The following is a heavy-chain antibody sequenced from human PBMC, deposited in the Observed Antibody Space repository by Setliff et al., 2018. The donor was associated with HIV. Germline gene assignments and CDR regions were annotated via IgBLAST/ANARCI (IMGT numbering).Heavy chain of an antibody. CDR3: ARQPPLSVLQVWFDDY. Sequence: SETLSLTCDVSGFSITDGFYRAWIRQSPGKGLEWIGSINHSGSTYCTPSLKSRITMSVDTSKNHFSLKLSSVTAADTAMYFCARQPPLSVLQVWFDDYWGQGTLVTVSS. D-gene: IGHD3-10*01. CDR1: GFSITDGFY. CDR2: INHSGST. J-gene: IGHJ4*02. V-gene: IGHV4-38-2*01.